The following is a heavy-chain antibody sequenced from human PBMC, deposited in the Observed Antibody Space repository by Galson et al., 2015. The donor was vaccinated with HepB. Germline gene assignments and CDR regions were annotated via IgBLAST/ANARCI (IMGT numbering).Heavy chain of an antibody. D-gene: IGHD4-23*01. V-gene: IGHV4-59*08. CDR1: GGSISSYY. CDR3: ARQTGDYGGNSGEWVFDY. CDR2: IYYSGST. J-gene: IGHJ4*03. Sequence: ETLSLTCTGSGGSISSYYWSWIRQPPGKGLAWIGYIYYSGSTNYNPSLKSRVTISVDTSKNQFSLKMSSVTAADTAVYYCARQTGDYGGNSGEWVFDYWGQGTMVTVSS.